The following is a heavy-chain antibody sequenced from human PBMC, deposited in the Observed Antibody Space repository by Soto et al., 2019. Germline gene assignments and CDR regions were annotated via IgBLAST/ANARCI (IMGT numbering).Heavy chain of an antibody. J-gene: IGHJ4*02. CDR3: ARESEDLTSNFDY. Sequence: GALRLSCAASGFTFTRYSMNWVRQAPGKGLEWVSSISSTTNYIYYGDSMKGRFTISRDNAKNSLYLEMNSLRAEDTAVYYCARESEDLTSNFDYWGQGTLVTVS. CDR1: GFTFTRYS. CDR2: ISSTTNYI. V-gene: IGHV3-21*06.